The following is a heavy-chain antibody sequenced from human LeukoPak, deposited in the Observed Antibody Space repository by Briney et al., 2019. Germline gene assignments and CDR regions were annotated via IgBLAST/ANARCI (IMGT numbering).Heavy chain of an antibody. Sequence: PSETLSLTCTVSDGSISSYYWSWIRQPPGKGLEWIGYIYYSGSTNYNPSLKSRVTISVDTSKNQFSLKLSSVTAADTAVYYCARLYSGSYRKWGQGTLVTVSS. D-gene: IGHD1-26*01. J-gene: IGHJ4*02. CDR3: ARLYSGSYRK. CDR1: DGSISSYY. V-gene: IGHV4-59*08. CDR2: IYYSGST.